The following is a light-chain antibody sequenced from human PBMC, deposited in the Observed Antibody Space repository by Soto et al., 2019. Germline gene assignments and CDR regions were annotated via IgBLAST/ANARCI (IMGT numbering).Light chain of an antibody. V-gene: IGKV3-20*01. CDR1: QSVISTY. CDR2: GAS. CDR3: QQYGSSSIT. J-gene: IGKJ5*01. Sequence: EIVWKQSPGTLSLSPGERATLSCRASQSVISTYLAWYQQKPGQAPRLLIYGASSRATGIPDKFSGRGSGTDFTLTISILEPEDLAVYYCQQYGSSSITFGPGTRLEIK.